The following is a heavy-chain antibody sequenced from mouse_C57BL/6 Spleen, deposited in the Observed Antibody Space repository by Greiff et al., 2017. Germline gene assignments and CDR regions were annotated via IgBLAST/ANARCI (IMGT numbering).Heavy chain of an antibody. CDR3: ARLGSNYSFAY. D-gene: IGHD2-5*01. CDR1: GYTFPSYW. Sequence: VQLQQSGAEPVKPGASGKLFCKASGYTFPSYWMHWVKQRPGQGLEWIGMNHPNSGSTNYNEKFKSKATLTVDKSSSTAYMQLSSLTSEDSAVYYCARLGSNYSFAYWGQGTLVTVSA. CDR2: NHPNSGST. V-gene: IGHV1-64*01. J-gene: IGHJ3*01.